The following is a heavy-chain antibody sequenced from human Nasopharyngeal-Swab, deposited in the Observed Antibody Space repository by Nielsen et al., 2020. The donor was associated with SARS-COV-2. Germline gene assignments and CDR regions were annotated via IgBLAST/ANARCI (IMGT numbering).Heavy chain of an antibody. CDR3: AREGFAITIFGVVTRYGMDV. CDR1: GGSVSSGSYY. J-gene: IGHJ6*02. D-gene: IGHD3-3*01. V-gene: IGHV4-61*01. Sequence: GSLRLSCTVSGGSVSSGSYYWSWIRQPPGKGLEWIGYIYYSGSTNYNPSLKSRVTISVDTSKNQFSLKPSSVTAADTAVYYCAREGFAITIFGVVTRYGMDVWGQGTTVTVSS. CDR2: IYYSGST.